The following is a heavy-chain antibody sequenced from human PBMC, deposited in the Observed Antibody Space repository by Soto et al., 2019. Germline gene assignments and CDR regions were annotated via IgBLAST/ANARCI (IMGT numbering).Heavy chain of an antibody. J-gene: IGHJ6*03. D-gene: IGHD1-1*01. Sequence: ASVKVSCKASGYTFTSYGISWVRQAPGQGLEWMGWISAYNGNTNYAQKHQGRVTMTTDTSTSTAYMELRSLRSDDTTVCYCERAGYGNNNYYYYMDGWGTGSRVTVCS. CDR2: ISAYNGNT. CDR1: GYTFTSYG. V-gene: IGHV1-18*01. CDR3: ERAGYGNNNYYYYMDG.